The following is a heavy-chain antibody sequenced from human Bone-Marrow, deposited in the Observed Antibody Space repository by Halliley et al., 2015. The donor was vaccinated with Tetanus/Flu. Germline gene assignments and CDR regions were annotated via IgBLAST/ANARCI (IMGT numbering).Heavy chain of an antibody. Sequence: LEWLALIYWDDNNYYSPSLKSRLTVSKDTSKNQVVLTMTNMDPVDTATYYCAHPHSGFFYYFDFWGPGTLVTVSS. CDR2: IYWDDNN. V-gene: IGHV2-5*02. D-gene: IGHD3-22*01. CDR3: AHPHSGFFYYFDF. J-gene: IGHJ4*02.